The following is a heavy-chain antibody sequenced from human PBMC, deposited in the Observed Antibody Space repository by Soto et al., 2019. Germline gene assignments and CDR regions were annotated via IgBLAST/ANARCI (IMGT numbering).Heavy chain of an antibody. V-gene: IGHV3-23*01. J-gene: IGHJ4*02. Sequence: EVQLLESGGGLVQPGGSLRLSCAASGFTFSSYAMSWVRQAPGKGLEWVSAISGSGGSTYYADSAKGRFTISRDNSKNTLYLQMNSLRAEDTAVYYCAKGSITMVRGVIITANFDYWGQGTLVTVSS. CDR3: AKGSITMVRGVIITANFDY. D-gene: IGHD3-10*01. CDR2: ISGSGGST. CDR1: GFTFSSYA.